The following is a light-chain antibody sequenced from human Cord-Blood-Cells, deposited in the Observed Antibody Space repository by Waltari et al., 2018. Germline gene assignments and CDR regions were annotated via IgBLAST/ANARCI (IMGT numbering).Light chain of an antibody. J-gene: IGLJ3*02. CDR2: EDN. CDR3: QSYDSSNWV. Sequence: NFMLTQPHSVSESPGKTVTISCTRSSRGIASKHWQLYQQRPGSAPTTVIYEDNQRPSGVPDRFSGSIDSSSNSASLTISGLKTEDEADYYCQSYDSSNWVFGGGTKLTVL. CDR1: SRGIASKH. V-gene: IGLV6-57*03.